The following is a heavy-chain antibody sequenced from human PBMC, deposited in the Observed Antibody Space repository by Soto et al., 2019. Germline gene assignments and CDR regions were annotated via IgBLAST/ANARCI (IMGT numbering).Heavy chain of an antibody. CDR3: ARGIAVAGNWFDP. Sequence: SETLSLTCTVSGGSISSGGYYWSWIRQHPGKGLEWIGYIYYSGSTYYNPSLKSGVTISVDTSKNQFSLKLSSVTAADTAVYYCARGIAVAGNWFDPWGQGTLVTVSS. D-gene: IGHD6-19*01. J-gene: IGHJ5*02. CDR2: IYYSGST. CDR1: GGSISSGGYY. V-gene: IGHV4-31*03.